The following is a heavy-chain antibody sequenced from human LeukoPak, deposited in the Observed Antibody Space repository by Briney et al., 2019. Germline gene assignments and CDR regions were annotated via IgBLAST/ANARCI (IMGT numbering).Heavy chain of an antibody. J-gene: IGHJ4*02. D-gene: IGHD3-16*01. CDR1: GYTFTSYY. Sequence: GASVKVSCKASGYTFTSYYMHWVRQAPGQGLEWMGMINPSGGSTSYAQKLQGRVTMTRDTSTSTVYMELSSLRSEDTAVYYCATNRGAAMGETDYWGQGTLVTVSS. CDR2: INPSGGST. CDR3: ATNRGAAMGETDY. V-gene: IGHV1-46*01.